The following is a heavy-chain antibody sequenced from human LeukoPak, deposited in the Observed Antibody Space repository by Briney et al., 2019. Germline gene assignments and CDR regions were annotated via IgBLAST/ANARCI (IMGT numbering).Heavy chain of an antibody. CDR1: GGSISSSGYY. CDR2: IYYSGST. D-gene: IGHD1-26*01. Sequence: SETLSLTCTVSGGSISSSGYYWGWIRQPPGKGLEWIASIYYSGSTYYNPSLKSRVTISVDTSKNQLSLKLRSLTAADTAVYYCARHEYSGSYYGLSWFDPWGQGTLVTVSS. J-gene: IGHJ5*02. V-gene: IGHV4-39*01. CDR3: ARHEYSGSYYGLSWFDP.